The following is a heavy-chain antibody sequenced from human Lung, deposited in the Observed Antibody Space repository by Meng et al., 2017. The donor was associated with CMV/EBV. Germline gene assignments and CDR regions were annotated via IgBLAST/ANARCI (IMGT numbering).Heavy chain of an antibody. CDR3: ARGRGNQPLFDF. Sequence: QVHLVQCGAEVQKPGSSVKVACKTSGGSFSTYTFSWVRQAPGQGLEWMGGLIPVLNKAKSAPRFQDRVTFTADETTTTAYMELSSLTFEDTAVYFCARGRGNQPLFDFWGQGTLVTVSS. J-gene: IGHJ4*02. CDR2: LIPVLNKA. V-gene: IGHV1-69*10. CDR1: GGSFSTYT. D-gene: IGHD2/OR15-2a*01.